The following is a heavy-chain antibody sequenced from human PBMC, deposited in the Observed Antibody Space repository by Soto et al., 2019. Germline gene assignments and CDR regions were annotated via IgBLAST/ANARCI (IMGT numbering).Heavy chain of an antibody. J-gene: IGHJ6*02. V-gene: IGHV6-1*01. Sequence: SQTLSLTCAISGDSVSSNSAAWNWIRQPPSRGLEWLGRTYYRSKWYNDYAVSVKSRITINPDTSKNQFSLQLNSVIPEDTAVYYCARAHMVVVPAASGAPYYYYGMDVWGQGTTVTVSS. D-gene: IGHD2-2*01. CDR1: GDSVSSNSAA. CDR3: ARAHMVVVPAASGAPYYYYGMDV. CDR2: TYYRSKWYN.